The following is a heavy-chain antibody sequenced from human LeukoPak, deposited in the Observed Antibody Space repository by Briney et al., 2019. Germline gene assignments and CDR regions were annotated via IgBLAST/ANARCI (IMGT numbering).Heavy chain of an antibody. V-gene: IGHV3-20*04. D-gene: IGHD3-10*01. J-gene: IGHJ4*02. Sequence: GGSLRLSCAASGFTFDDYGMSWVGHAPGKGLEWVSGNLNGGSTGYADSVKGRFTISRDNAKNSLYLQMNSLRAEDTALYYCVRGFRGGPFDYWGQGTLVTVSS. CDR1: GFTFDDYG. CDR3: VRGFRGGPFDY. CDR2: NLNGGST.